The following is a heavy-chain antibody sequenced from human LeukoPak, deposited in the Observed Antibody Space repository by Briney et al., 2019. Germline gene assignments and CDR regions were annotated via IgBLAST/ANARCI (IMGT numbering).Heavy chain of an antibody. V-gene: IGHV3-66*02. J-gene: IGHJ3*02. Sequence: GSLRLSCAASGFTVSSNYMSWVRQAPGKGLEWVSVIYSGGSTYYADSVKGRFTISRDNSKNTLYLQMNSLRAEDTAVYYCARDEGGGRRSDAFDIWGQGTMVTVSS. D-gene: IGHD2-15*01. CDR3: ARDEGGGRRSDAFDI. CDR1: GFTVSSNY. CDR2: IYSGGST.